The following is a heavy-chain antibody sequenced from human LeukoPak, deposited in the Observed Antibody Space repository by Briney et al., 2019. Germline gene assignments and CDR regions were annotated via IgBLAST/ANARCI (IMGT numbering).Heavy chain of an antibody. J-gene: IGHJ4*02. D-gene: IGHD2-21*01. Sequence: PSETLSLTCTVSGGSISSYYWSWIRQPPGKGLEWIGYIYYSGSTNYNPSLKSRVTLSVDTSKNQFSLKLSSVTAADTAVYYCASRKKTSTHIDYWGQGTLVIVSS. CDR3: ASRKKTSTHIDY. CDR2: IYYSGST. V-gene: IGHV4-59*12. CDR1: GGSISSYY.